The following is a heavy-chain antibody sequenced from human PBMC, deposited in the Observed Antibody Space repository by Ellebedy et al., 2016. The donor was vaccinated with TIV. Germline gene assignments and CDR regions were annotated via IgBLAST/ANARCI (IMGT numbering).Heavy chain of an antibody. CDR1: GFTFSSYA. CDR2: ISGSGGST. D-gene: IGHD5-24*01. CDR3: ARATSGFDY. Sequence: GESLKISCAASGFTFSSYAMSWVRQAPGKGLEWVSAISGSGGSTYYLGSVKGRFIISRDSAKNSLYLQMNSLRAEDTAVYYCARATSGFDYWGQGALATVSS. J-gene: IGHJ4*02. V-gene: IGHV3-23*01.